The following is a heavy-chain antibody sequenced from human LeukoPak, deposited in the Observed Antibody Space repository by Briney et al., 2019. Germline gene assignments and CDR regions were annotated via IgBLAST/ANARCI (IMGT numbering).Heavy chain of an antibody. Sequence: GGSLRLSCAASGFTFSNYAMSWVRQAPGRGLEWVSAISGSGDYTNYADSVKGRFTISRDNSKNTLYLQMNSLRAEDTAVYYCAKGTRELDAFDIWGQGTMVTVSS. V-gene: IGHV3-23*01. CDR3: AKGTRELDAFDI. D-gene: IGHD1-26*01. CDR2: ISGSGDYT. CDR1: GFTFSNYA. J-gene: IGHJ3*02.